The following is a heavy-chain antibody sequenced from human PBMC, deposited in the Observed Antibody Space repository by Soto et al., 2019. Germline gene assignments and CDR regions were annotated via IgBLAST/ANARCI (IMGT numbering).Heavy chain of an antibody. V-gene: IGHV4-39*01. CDR2: IYYSGST. J-gene: IGHJ6*02. Sequence: NPSKTLSLTCTVSGGSISSSSYYWGWIRQPPGKGLEWIGSIYYSGSTYYNPSLKSRVTISVDTSKNQFSLKLSSVTAADTAVYYCARQGHGDSTPVYYGMDVWGQGTTVTVSS. CDR3: ARQGHGDSTPVYYGMDV. D-gene: IGHD4-17*01. CDR1: GGSISSSSYY.